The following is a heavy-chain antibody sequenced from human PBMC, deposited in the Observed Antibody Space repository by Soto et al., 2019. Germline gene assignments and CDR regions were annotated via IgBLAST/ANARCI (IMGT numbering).Heavy chain of an antibody. CDR2: IIPVLGLA. D-gene: IGHD2-15*01. J-gene: IGHJ3*02. CDR1: GGTFSTYS. Sequence: SVKVSCKASGGTFSTYSITWVRQAPGQGPEWMGRIIPVLGLANYAQKFHGRVTITADKSTSTAYMELSSLRSEDTAVYYCAKEAYCSAGSCLDDAFDIWGQGTMVTVS. CDR3: AKEAYCSAGSCLDDAFDI. V-gene: IGHV1-69*02.